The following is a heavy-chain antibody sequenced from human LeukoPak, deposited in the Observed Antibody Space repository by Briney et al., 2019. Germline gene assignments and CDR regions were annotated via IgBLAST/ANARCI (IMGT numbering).Heavy chain of an antibody. CDR3: AKVASSTAMDVNDAFDT. CDR1: GFTFSSYA. J-gene: IGHJ3*02. D-gene: IGHD5-18*01. Sequence: GGSLRLSCAASGFTFSSYAMRWVRQAPGKGLEWVSAISGSGGSTYYADSVKGRFTISRDNSKNTLYLQMNSLRAEDTAVYYCAKVASSTAMDVNDAFDTWGQGTMVTVSS. V-gene: IGHV3-23*01. CDR2: ISGSGGST.